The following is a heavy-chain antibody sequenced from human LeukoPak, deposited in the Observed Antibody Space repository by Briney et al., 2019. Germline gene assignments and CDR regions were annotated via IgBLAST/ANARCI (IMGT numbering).Heavy chain of an antibody. J-gene: IGHJ4*02. Sequence: GGSLRLSCAASGFTFSSYAMSWVRQAPGKGLEWVSGISGSGGSTHYADSVKGRFTISRDNSKNTLYLQMASLRAEDTAVYYCASRRSYTYTPFVYWGQGTLVTVSS. CDR1: GFTFSSYA. CDR3: ASRRSYTYTPFVY. V-gene: IGHV3-23*01. CDR2: ISGSGGST. D-gene: IGHD2-15*01.